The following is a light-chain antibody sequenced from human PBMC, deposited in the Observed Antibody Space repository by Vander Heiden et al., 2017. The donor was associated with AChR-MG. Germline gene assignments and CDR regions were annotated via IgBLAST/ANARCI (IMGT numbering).Light chain of an antibody. Sequence: QSALTQPASVSGSPGQSIPLSCTGANRDVGSYNLVSWYQQHPGKVPKLMIYEVTKRPSGVSNRFSGSKSGSTASLTISGLQAEDEAAYYCCSYAGSSTVIFGGGTKLTVL. CDR3: CSYAGSSTVI. CDR2: EVT. CDR1: NRDVGSYNL. J-gene: IGLJ2*01. V-gene: IGLV2-23*02.